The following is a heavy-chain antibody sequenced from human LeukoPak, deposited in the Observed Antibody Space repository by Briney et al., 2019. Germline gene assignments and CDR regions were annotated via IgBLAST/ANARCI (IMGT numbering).Heavy chain of an antibody. CDR1: GGSISSGGYY. CDR3: AREAYCGGDCYSNWFDP. V-gene: IGHV4-31*03. Sequence: SETLSLTCTVSGGSISSGGYYWSWIRQHPGKGLEWIGYIYYSGSTSYNPSLKSRVTISVDTSKNQFSLTLSSVTAADTAVYYCAREAYCGGDCYSNWFDPWGQGTLVTVSS. J-gene: IGHJ5*02. D-gene: IGHD2-21*02. CDR2: IYYSGST.